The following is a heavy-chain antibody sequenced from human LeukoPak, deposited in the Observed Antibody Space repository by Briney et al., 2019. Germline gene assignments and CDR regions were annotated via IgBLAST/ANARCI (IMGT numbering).Heavy chain of an antibody. Sequence: ASVKVSCKASGGTFSGYAISWVRQAPGQGLEWMGGIIPFFGTANYAQKFQGRVTITADESTSTAYMELSSLRSEDTAVYYCARDRSYPNYYDSSGYYISFFDYWGQGTLVTVSS. J-gene: IGHJ4*02. V-gene: IGHV1-69*13. CDR2: IIPFFGTA. D-gene: IGHD3-22*01. CDR3: ARDRSYPNYYDSSGYYISFFDY. CDR1: GGTFSGYA.